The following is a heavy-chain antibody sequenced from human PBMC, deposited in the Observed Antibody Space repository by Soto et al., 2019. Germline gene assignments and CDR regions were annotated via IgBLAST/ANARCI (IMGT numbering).Heavy chain of an antibody. V-gene: IGHV4-39*01. CDR2: IYYSGST. CDR3: AGPGRDAFDI. J-gene: IGHJ3*02. D-gene: IGHD1-26*01. CDR1: GGSISSSSYY. Sequence: QLQLQESGPGLVKPSETLSLTCTVSGGSISSSSYYWGWIRQPPGKGLGWIGSIYYSGSTYYNPSLKSRVTISVDTSKNQFSLKLSSVTAADTAVYYCAGPGRDAFDIWGQGTMVTVSS.